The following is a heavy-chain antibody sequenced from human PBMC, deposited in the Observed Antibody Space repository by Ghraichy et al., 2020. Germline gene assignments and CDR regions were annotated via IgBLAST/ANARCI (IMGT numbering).Heavy chain of an antibody. CDR2: ITAYTGNT. V-gene: IGHV1-18*04. CDR3: ERLRAGAPHFDY. CDR1: RAHVSTPG. D-gene: IGHD3-10*01. J-gene: IGHJ4*02. Sequence: ASVKVSCKIARAHVSTPGTNWESVGRVQRQKKKGSITAYTGNTNYAQKFQGRVTMTTDTSTSTAYMDLRSLRSDDTAVYYCERLRAGAPHFDYWGQGTLVPVSS.